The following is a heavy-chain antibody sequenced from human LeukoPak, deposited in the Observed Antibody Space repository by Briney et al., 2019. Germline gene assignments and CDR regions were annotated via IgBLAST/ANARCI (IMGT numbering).Heavy chain of an antibody. J-gene: IGHJ6*02. CDR3: ARDRPVMITFGGVIAHYYYYGMDV. D-gene: IGHD3-16*02. CDR1: GFTFSSYA. Sequence: GGSLRLSCAASGFTFSSYAMSWVRQAPGKGLEWVSAISGSGGSTYYADSVKGRFTISRDNAKNSLYLQMNSLRAEDTAVYYCARDRPVMITFGGVIAHYYYYGMDVWGQGTTVTVSS. CDR2: ISGSGGST. V-gene: IGHV3-23*01.